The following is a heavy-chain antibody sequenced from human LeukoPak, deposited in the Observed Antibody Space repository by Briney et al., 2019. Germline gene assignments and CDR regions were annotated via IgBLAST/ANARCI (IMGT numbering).Heavy chain of an antibody. CDR1: GFTFSSYA. CDR2: ISYDGSNK. D-gene: IGHD5-18*01. Sequence: GGSLRLSCAASGFTFSSYAMHWVRQAPGKGLEWVAVISYDGSNKYYADSVKGRFTISRDNSKNTLYLQMNSLRAEDTAVYYCARGPGQLWFFDYWGQETLVTVSS. CDR3: ARGPGQLWFFDY. J-gene: IGHJ4*02. V-gene: IGHV3-30-3*01.